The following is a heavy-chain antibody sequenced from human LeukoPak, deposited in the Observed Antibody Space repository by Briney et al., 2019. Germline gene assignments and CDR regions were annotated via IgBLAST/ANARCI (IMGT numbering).Heavy chain of an antibody. CDR1: GYTLTELS. J-gene: IGHJ4*02. Sequence: ASVKVSRKVSGYTLTELSLHWVRQAPGKGLEWMGGFDPEDGETIYAQKFQGRVTMTEDTSTDTAYMELSSLRVEDTAVYYYAKGAYDYIEIAYFDYWGQGSLVTVSS. CDR3: AKGAYDYIEIAYFDY. D-gene: IGHD5-12*01. V-gene: IGHV1-24*01. CDR2: FDPEDGET.